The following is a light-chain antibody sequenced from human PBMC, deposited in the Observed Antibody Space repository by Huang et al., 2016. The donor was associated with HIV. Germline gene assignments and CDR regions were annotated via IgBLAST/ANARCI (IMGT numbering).Light chain of an antibody. Sequence: DIQMTQSPSSLSASVGYRVTITCRASQGISNSLAWYQQKPGKAPTLLLSAASRLESGVPSRFGGSGSGTEYTLTINRLQPEDFATYHCQQYYITPYSFGQGTKLEIK. CDR2: AAS. CDR1: QGISNS. J-gene: IGKJ2*01. CDR3: QQYYITPYS. V-gene: IGKV1-NL1*01.